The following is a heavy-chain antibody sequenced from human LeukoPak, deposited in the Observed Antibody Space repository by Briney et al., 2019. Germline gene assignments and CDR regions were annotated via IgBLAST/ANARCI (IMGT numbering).Heavy chain of an antibody. J-gene: IGHJ4*02. CDR3: ARDTSTGQSFDY. Sequence: SETLSLTCTVSGGSISSSSYYWGWIRQPPGKGLEGIGSIYYSGSTYYNPSLKSRVTISVDTSKNQFSLKLSSVTAADTAVYYCARDTSTGQSFDYWGQGTLVTVSS. V-gene: IGHV4-39*07. CDR1: GGSISSSSYY. D-gene: IGHD1-1*01. CDR2: IYYSGST.